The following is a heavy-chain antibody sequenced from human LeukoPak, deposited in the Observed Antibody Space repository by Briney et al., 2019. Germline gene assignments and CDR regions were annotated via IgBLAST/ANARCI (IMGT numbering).Heavy chain of an antibody. D-gene: IGHD2-21*02. CDR3: ARSYCGGNCYDWCYYYMDV. Sequence: GGSLRLSCAASGFTFSSYSMNWVRQAPGKGLEWVSSISSSSSYIYYADSVKGRFTISRDNAKNSLYLQMNSLRAEDTAVYYCARSYCGGNCYDWCYYYMDVWGKGTTVTVSS. CDR2: ISSSSSYI. CDR1: GFTFSSYS. V-gene: IGHV3-21*01. J-gene: IGHJ6*03.